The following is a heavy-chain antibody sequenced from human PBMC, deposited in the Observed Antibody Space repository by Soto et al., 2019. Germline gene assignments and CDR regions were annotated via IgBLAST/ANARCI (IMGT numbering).Heavy chain of an antibody. Sequence: EVQLVESGGGLVQPGGSLRLSCAASGFTFSSYWIHWVRQAPGKGPVWVSRINNDGSSAEYADSVKGRFTISRDNAKNTLYLQMNSLRAEDTAVYYCARDRGYGTPFDYWGQGTLVTVSS. CDR2: INNDGSSA. D-gene: IGHD5-12*01. CDR1: GFTFSSYW. CDR3: ARDRGYGTPFDY. V-gene: IGHV3-74*03. J-gene: IGHJ4*02.